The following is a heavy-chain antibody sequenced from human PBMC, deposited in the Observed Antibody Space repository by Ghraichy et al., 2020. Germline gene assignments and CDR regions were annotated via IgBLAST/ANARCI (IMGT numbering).Heavy chain of an antibody. CDR3: ARDRQYDYGGNHYYYGMDV. J-gene: IGHJ6*02. CDR2: IYYSGST. D-gene: IGHD4-23*01. V-gene: IGHV4-61*01. CDR1: GGSVSSGSYY. Sequence: SETLSLTCTVSGGSVSSGSYYWSWIRQPPGKGLEWIGYIYYSGSTNYNPSLKSRVTISVDTSKNQFSLKLSSVTAADTAVYYCARDRQYDYGGNHYYYGMDVWGQGTTVTVSS.